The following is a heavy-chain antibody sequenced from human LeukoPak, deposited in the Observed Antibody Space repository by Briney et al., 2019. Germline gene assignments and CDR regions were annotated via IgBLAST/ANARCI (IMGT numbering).Heavy chain of an antibody. J-gene: IGHJ6*03. CDR1: GFIVSSNY. Sequence: GGSLRLSCAASGFIVSSNYMSWVRQAPGKGLEWVSVIYSGGSTYYADSVKGRFTISRDNSKNTLYLQMNSLRAEDTAVYYCARDKGKLWSNYYYYYYMDVWGKGTTVTVSS. CDR2: IYSGGST. V-gene: IGHV3-53*01. D-gene: IGHD5-18*01. CDR3: ARDKGKLWSNYYYYYYMDV.